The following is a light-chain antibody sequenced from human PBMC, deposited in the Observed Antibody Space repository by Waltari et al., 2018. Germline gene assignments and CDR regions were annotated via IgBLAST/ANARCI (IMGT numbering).Light chain of an antibody. CDR3: QKYDRLPAT. CDR2: GAS. CDR1: QSVSRF. V-gene: IGKV3-20*01. Sequence: LTHSPGTLSLSTGERGTRSCRASQSVSRFLAWYLQKPGQAPRLLTYGASTRATGIPDRFIGSGSGTDFSLTISRLEPEDFAVYYCQKYDRLPATFGQGTKVEIK. J-gene: IGKJ1*01.